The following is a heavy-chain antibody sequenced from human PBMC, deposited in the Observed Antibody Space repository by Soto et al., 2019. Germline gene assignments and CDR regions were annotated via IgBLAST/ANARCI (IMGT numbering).Heavy chain of an antibody. Sequence: AGGSLRLSCAASGFTFSSYGMHWVRQAPGKGLEWVAVISYDGSNKYYADSVKGRFTISRDNSKNTLYLQMNSLRAEDTAVYYCAKSRIWFGSYYYGMDVWGQGNTVTVSS. CDR1: GFTFSSYG. CDR2: ISYDGSNK. V-gene: IGHV3-30*18. D-gene: IGHD3-10*01. J-gene: IGHJ6*02. CDR3: AKSRIWFGSYYYGMDV.